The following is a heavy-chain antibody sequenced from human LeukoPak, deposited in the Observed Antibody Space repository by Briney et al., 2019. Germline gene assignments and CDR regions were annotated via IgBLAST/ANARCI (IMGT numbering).Heavy chain of an antibody. CDR2: INHSGST. D-gene: IGHD1-26*01. J-gene: IGHJ5*02. CDR3: ARSYSGFDP. V-gene: IGHV4-34*01. CDR1: GGSFSGYY. Sequence: PSETLSLTCAVYGGSFSGYYWSWLRQPPGKGLERIGEINHSGSTNYNPSLKSRVTISVDTSKNQFSLKLSSVTAADTAVYYCARSYSGFDPWGQGTLVTVSS.